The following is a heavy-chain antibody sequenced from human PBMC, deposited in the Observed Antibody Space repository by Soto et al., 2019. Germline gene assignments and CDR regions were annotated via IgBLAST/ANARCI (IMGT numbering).Heavy chain of an antibody. CDR1: GFTFSEHW. D-gene: IGHD2-8*02. CDR2: ILVDGRT. J-gene: IGHJ3*02. CDR3: AKATATGGGASDS. V-gene: IGHV3-23*01. Sequence: GGYLRLSCEASGFTFSEHWMTWVRQPPGKGLEWVSTILVDGRTFYVDSVKGRFTISRDSSQNTVYLQMNSLTAGDTALYYCAKATATGGGASDSCGQGKMVSV.